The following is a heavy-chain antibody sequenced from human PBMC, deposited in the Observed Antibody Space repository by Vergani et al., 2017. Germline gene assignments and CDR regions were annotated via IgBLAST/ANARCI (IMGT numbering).Heavy chain of an antibody. CDR1: GGSFSGYY. Sequence: QVQLQQWGAGLLKPSETLSLTCAVYGGSFSGYYWSWIRQPPGKGLEWIGEINHSGSTNYNPTLKSRVTISVDTSKNQVSLKLSSVTAADTAVYYCARPHYFRSWFDPWGQGTLVTVSS. D-gene: IGHD2/OR15-2a*01. V-gene: IGHV4-34*01. CDR3: ARPHYFRSWFDP. CDR2: INHSGST. J-gene: IGHJ5*02.